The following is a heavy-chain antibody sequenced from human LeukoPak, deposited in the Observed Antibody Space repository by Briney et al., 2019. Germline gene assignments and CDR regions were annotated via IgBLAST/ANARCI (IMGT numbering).Heavy chain of an antibody. CDR1: GFTFSSYG. CDR3: AKGSGTGYSSGWALDY. Sequence: PGGSLRFSCAASGFTFSSYGMHWVRQAPGKGLEWVAVISYDGSNKYYADSVKGRFTISRDNSKNTLYLQMNSLRAEDTAVYYCAKGSGTGYSSGWALDYWGQGTLVTVSS. D-gene: IGHD6-19*01. J-gene: IGHJ4*02. CDR2: ISYDGSNK. V-gene: IGHV3-30*18.